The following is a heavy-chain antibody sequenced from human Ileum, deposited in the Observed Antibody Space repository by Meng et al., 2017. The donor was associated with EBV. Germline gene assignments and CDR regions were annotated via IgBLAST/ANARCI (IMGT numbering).Heavy chain of an antibody. D-gene: IGHD4-11*01. Sequence: VPLQVSGTGLVQSQGTLSRTCAVSGDFISSSHLWTCVRQPPGKGLEWIGEMHPSGSTYYNPSLKSRVTISLDTFNNQFFLRLTSLTAADTAVYYCAKANDYSLNSWGQGTLVTVSS. CDR1: GDFISSSHL. J-gene: IGHJ4*02. CDR3: AKANDYSLNS. V-gene: IGHV4-4*03. CDR2: MHPSGST.